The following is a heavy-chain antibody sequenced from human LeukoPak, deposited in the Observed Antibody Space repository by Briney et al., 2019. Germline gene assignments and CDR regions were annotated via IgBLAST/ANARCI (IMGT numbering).Heavy chain of an antibody. Sequence: GGSLRLSCAVSGFTFSGFWMSWSRQAPGKGLEWVASINSDGSEGYYADVVKGRFTISRDNAKNPLYLQINSLRAEDTAVYYCARSSYSSSSSVWGQGTMVTVSS. V-gene: IGHV3-7*03. CDR3: ARSSYSSSSSV. CDR1: GFTFSGFW. D-gene: IGHD6-6*01. CDR2: INSDGSEG. J-gene: IGHJ3*01.